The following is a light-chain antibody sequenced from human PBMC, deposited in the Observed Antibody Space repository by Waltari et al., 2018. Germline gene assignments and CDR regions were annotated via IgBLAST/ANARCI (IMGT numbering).Light chain of an antibody. CDR1: QNILYNSNNKNY. CDR3: QQFFGTPWT. Sequence: DIVLTQSPDSLPVSLGERATITRKASQNILYNSNNKNYLAWYQQKPGQPPKLLIYWASTRQFGVPERFSGSGSGTDFTLTISSLQAEDVAVYYCQQFFGTPWTFGQGTKVEIK. CDR2: WAS. V-gene: IGKV4-1*01. J-gene: IGKJ1*01.